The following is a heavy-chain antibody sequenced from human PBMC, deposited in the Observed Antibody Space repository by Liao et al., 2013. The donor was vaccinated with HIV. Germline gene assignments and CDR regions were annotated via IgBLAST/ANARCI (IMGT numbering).Heavy chain of an antibody. J-gene: IGHJ4*02. CDR2: IYTSGST. D-gene: IGHD3-22*01. CDR3: ARGRQYYYDRSGPEDY. CDR1: GGSISSGSYY. V-gene: IGHV4-61*02. Sequence: QVQLQESGPGLVKPSQTLSLTCTVSGGSISSGSYYWSWIRQPAGKGLEWIGRIYTSGSTNYNPSLKSRVTISVDTSKNQFSLKLSSVTAADTAVYYCARGRQYYYDRSGPEDYWGQGTLVTVSS.